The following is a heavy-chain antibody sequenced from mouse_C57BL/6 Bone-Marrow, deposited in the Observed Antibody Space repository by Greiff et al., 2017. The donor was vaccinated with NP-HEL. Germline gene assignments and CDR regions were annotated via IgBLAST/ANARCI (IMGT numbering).Heavy chain of an antibody. D-gene: IGHD1-1*01. Sequence: EVKLQESVAELVRPGASVKLSCTASGFNIKNTYMHWVKQRPEQGLEWIGRIDPANGNTKYAPKFQGKATITADTSSNTAYLQLSSLTSEDTAIYYCARGDITTEGYFDVWGTGTTVTVSS. CDR2: IDPANGNT. CDR3: ARGDITTEGYFDV. CDR1: GFNIKNTY. J-gene: IGHJ1*03. V-gene: IGHV14-3*01.